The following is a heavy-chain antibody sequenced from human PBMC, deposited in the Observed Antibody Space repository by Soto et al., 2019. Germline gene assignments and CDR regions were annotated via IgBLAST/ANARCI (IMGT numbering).Heavy chain of an antibody. V-gene: IGHV1-18*01. D-gene: IGHD4-17*01. CDR1: GYTFTSYG. J-gene: IGHJ6*02. Sequence: QVQLVQSGAEVKKPGASVKVSCKASGYTFTSYGISWVRQAPGQGLEWMGWISAYNGNTNYAQKRQGRVTMTTDTSTSTAYMELRSLRSDDTAVYYCARDQGYSTGQYYGDREYGMDVWGQGTTVTVSS. CDR2: ISAYNGNT. CDR3: ARDQGYSTGQYYGDREYGMDV.